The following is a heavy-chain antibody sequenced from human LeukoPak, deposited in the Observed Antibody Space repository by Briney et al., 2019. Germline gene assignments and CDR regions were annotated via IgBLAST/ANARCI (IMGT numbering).Heavy chain of an antibody. V-gene: IGHV4-59*08. CDR1: GGSISSYY. CDR3: ARHGRGSGWFEDY. CDR2: IYYSGST. J-gene: IGHJ4*02. Sequence: PSETLSLTCTVSGGSISSYYWSWIRQPPGKGLEWIGYIYYSGSTNYNPSLKSRVTISVDTSKNQFSLKLSSVTAADTAVYYCARHGRGSGWFEDYWGQGTLVTVSS. D-gene: IGHD6-19*01.